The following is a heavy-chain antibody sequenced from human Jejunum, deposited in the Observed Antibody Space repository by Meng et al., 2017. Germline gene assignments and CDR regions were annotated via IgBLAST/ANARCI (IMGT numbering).Heavy chain of an antibody. CDR2: INRSGST. J-gene: IGHJ4*02. CDR1: GGSFDTYY. V-gene: IGHV4-34*01. D-gene: IGHD3-3*01. CDR3: ARGRSIDFRLAKYDY. Sequence: VQLQQGAPGLLNPSETLSLPCAVNGGSFDTYYWTWFRQSPEKGLEWIGEINRSGSTSSNPSLKSRVAISMDTSKNQFFLRLDSVTAADTAVYYCARGRSIDFRLAKYDYWGQGTLVTVSS.